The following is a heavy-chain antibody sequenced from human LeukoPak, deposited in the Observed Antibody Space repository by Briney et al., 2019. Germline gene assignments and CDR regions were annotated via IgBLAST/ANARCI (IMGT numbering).Heavy chain of an antibody. CDR3: ATLYYDSSGLAFDI. CDR1: GYTFTGYY. Sequence: ASVKVSCKASGYTFTGYYMHWVRQAPGQGLEWMGWINPNSGGTNYAQKFQGRVTMTRDTSTSTVYMELSSLRSEDTAVYYCATLYYDSSGLAFDIWGQGTMVTVSS. V-gene: IGHV1-2*02. D-gene: IGHD3-22*01. CDR2: INPNSGGT. J-gene: IGHJ3*02.